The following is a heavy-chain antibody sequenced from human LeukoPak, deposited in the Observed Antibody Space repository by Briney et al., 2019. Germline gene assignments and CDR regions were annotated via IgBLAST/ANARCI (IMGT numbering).Heavy chain of an antibody. CDR3: ARRRGCSFAVDTAMCHFDY. Sequence: SETLSLTRTVSGDSITSSNYYWGWIRQPPGKGLECIGSVYYSGIKYYNPSLRSRVTISEDASTNHFSLKLNSVTAADTAIYYCARRRGCSFAVDTAMCHFDYWGQGTLVTVSS. D-gene: IGHD5-18*01. CDR2: VYYSGIK. J-gene: IGHJ4*02. V-gene: IGHV4-39*02. CDR1: GDSITSSNYY.